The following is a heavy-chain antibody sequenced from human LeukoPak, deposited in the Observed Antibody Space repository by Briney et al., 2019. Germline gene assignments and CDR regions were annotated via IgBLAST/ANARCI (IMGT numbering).Heavy chain of an antibody. Sequence: PSETLSLTCTVSGGFFSSYYWSWIRQPPGKGLEWIGYIYHSGSTNYNPSLKRRVTISVDTSRNQFSLKLRFVTAADTAIYYCATGSWYPDYWGQGTLVTVSS. V-gene: IGHV4-59*01. D-gene: IGHD6-13*01. CDR3: ATGSWYPDY. CDR2: IYHSGST. CDR1: GGFFSSYY. J-gene: IGHJ4*02.